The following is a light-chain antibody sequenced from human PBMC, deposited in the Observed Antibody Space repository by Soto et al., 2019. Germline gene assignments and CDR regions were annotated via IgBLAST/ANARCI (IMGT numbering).Light chain of an antibody. V-gene: IGKV3-15*01. CDR3: QQYNNWRPWA. Sequence: EVGMTQSPATLSVSPGDRVTLSCRASRFVRSNSAWYQQNPGQAPRLLIYGASTRATGIPARFSGSGSGTEFTLTIISLQSEDFAVYYCQQYNNWRPWAFGQGTKVDIK. J-gene: IGKJ1*01. CDR2: GAS. CDR1: RFVRSN.